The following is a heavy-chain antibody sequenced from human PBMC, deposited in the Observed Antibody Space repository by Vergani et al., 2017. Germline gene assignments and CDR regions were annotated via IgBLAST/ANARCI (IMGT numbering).Heavy chain of an antibody. D-gene: IGHD3-22*01. CDR3: ARRPYYYDSMRYSKYYYYCMDV. CDR2: INHSGST. Sequence: QVQLQQWGGGLLKPSETLSLPCAVYGGSFSGYYWGWIRQPPGKGLEWIGEINHSGSTNYNPSLKRRVTISVDTSKNQFSLKLSSLTAADTAGYYCARRPYYYDSMRYSKYYYYCMDVWGQGTTVTV. J-gene: IGHJ6*02. CDR1: GGSFSGYY. V-gene: IGHV4-34*01.